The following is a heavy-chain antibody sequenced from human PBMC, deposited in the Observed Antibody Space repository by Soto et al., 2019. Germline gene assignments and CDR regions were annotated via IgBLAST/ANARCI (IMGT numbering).Heavy chain of an antibody. CDR3: ARTLYCDNVDY. CDR2: MNPNSGNT. V-gene: IGHV1-8*01. CDR1: GYTFTSYD. Sequence: QVQLVQSGAEVKKPGASVKVSCKASGYTFTSYDSNWVRQATGQGLEWMGWMNPNSGNTGYAQKFQGRVTMTRNTSIRTAYMELGSLSSEDTAVYYCARTLYCDNVDYWGQGTLVTVSS. J-gene: IGHJ4*02. D-gene: IGHD4-17*01.